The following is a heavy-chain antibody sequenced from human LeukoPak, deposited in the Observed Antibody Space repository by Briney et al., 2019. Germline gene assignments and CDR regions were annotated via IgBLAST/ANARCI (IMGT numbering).Heavy chain of an antibody. D-gene: IGHD6-13*01. Sequence: ASVTVSCKVSGYTLTELSMHWVRQAPGKGLEWKGGFDPEDGETIYAQKFQGRVTMTEDTSTDTAYMELSRLRSEDTAVYYCATVLSVAAAGTYFHYWGQGTLVTVSS. J-gene: IGHJ4*02. CDR3: ATVLSVAAAGTYFHY. CDR1: GYTLTELS. CDR2: FDPEDGET. V-gene: IGHV1-24*01.